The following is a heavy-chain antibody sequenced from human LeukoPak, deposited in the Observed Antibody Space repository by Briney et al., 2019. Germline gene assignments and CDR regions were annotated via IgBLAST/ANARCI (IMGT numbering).Heavy chain of an antibody. CDR3: ARVLMGNGGPRRAFDI. J-gene: IGHJ3*02. CDR1: GGSISSYY. CDR2: IYDSGST. V-gene: IGHV4-59*01. Sequence: SETLSLTCTVSGGSISSYYWSWIRQPPGKGLEWIGYIYDSGSTNYNPSLKSRLTISLDTSKNQFSLRLSSVTAADTALYYCARVLMGNGGPRRAFDIWGRGTMVTVSS. D-gene: IGHD2-8*01.